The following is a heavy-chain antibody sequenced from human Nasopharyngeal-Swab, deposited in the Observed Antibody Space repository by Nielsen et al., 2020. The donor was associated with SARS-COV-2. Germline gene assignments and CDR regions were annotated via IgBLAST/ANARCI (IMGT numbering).Heavy chain of an antibody. CDR3: ARVGRRGNWFDP. CDR2: ISSSGSTI. CDR1: GFTFSDYY. D-gene: IGHD3/OR15-3a*01. V-gene: IGHV3-11*04. J-gene: IGHJ5*02. Sequence: GESLKISCAASGFTFSDYYMSWIRQAPGKGLEWVSYISSSGSTIYYADSVKGRFTISRDNAKNSLYLQMNSLRAEDTAVYYCARVGRRGNWFDPWGQGTLVTVSS.